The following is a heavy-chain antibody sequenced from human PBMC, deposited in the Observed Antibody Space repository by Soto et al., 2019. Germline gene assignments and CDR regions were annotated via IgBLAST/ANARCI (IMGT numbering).Heavy chain of an antibody. V-gene: IGHV3-48*02. CDR3: ARAAEGYYYYYGMDV. Sequence: PGGSLRLSCAASGFTFSSYSMNWVRQAPGKGLEWVSYITSSSGTIFYADSVKGRFTISRDNAKNSLYLQMNSLRDEDTAVYYCARAAEGYYYYYGMDVWGQGTTVTVSS. CDR2: ITSSSGTI. CDR1: GFTFSSYS. J-gene: IGHJ6*02.